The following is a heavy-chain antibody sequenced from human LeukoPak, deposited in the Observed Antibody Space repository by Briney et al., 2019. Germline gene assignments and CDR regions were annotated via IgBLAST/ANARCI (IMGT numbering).Heavy chain of an antibody. V-gene: IGHV3-21*01. CDR3: ARGRGYSSGLLDY. J-gene: IGHJ4*02. D-gene: IGHD6-19*01. Sequence: GGSLRLSCAASGFTFSSYSMNWVRQAPGKGLEWVSSISSSSSYIYYADSVKGRFTISRDNAKNSLYLQMNSLRAEDTAVYYCARGRGYSSGLLDYWGQGTLVTVSS. CDR2: ISSSSSYI. CDR1: GFTFSSYS.